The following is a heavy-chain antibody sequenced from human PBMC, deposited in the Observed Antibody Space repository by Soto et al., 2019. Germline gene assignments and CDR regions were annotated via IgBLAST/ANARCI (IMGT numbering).Heavy chain of an antibody. V-gene: IGHV3-23*04. D-gene: IGHD1-26*01. CDR2: ISGSGNRP. Sequence: EVQLVESGGRLVQRGGSLRLSCSGSGFIFGDHVMDWVRQAPGKGLEWGAGISGSGNRPFFRDSMKGRFTISRDNSKNTVYLEMNNLRDEDSAMYFCARGTHSYSGSHELDAWGLGTLVTVSS. J-gene: IGHJ5*02. CDR3: ARGTHSYSGSHELDA. CDR1: GFIFGDHV.